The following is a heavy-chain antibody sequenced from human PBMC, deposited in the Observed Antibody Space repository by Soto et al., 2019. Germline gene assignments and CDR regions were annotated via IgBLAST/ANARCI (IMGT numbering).Heavy chain of an antibody. Sequence: QITVKESGPTLVKPTQTLTLTGTFSGFSLSTSGVGVGWFRQPPVKALEWLALIYWDDAKRSNPSLKLRLTITKDTSNNRVVLTMTAMGRVNTATYDCAPRGITRTMYGYDYYGMDCEAQGTTVSVSS. CDR3: APRGITRTMYGYDYYGMDC. V-gene: IGHV2-5*02. CDR1: GFSLSTSGVG. D-gene: IGHD1-7*01. CDR2: IYWDDAK. J-gene: IGHJ6*02.